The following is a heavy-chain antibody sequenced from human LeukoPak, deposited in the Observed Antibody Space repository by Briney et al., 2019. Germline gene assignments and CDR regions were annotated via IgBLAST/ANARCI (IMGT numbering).Heavy chain of an antibody. D-gene: IGHD3-22*01. CDR2: IYSGGST. CDR1: GFTVSSND. V-gene: IGHV3-66*01. CDR3: AKDPISPTRGIVVVGYFDY. Sequence: GGSLRLSCAASGFTVSSNDMSWVRQAPGKGLEWVSVIYSGGSTYNADSVKGRFTISRDNSKNTLYLQMNSLRAEDTAVYYCAKDPISPTRGIVVVGYFDYWGQGTLVTVSS. J-gene: IGHJ4*02.